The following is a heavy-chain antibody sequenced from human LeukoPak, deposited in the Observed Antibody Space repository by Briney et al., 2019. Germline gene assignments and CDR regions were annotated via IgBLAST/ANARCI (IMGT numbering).Heavy chain of an antibody. Sequence: PSETLSLTCAVSGGSISSSKWWSWVRQPPGKGLEWIGEIYHSGSTNYNPSLESRVTISVDRSKNQLSLKLSSVTAADTAVYYCARSGGSSGPGFDYWGQGTLVTVSS. V-gene: IGHV4-4*02. CDR1: GGSISSSKW. J-gene: IGHJ4*02. D-gene: IGHD6-13*01. CDR2: IYHSGST. CDR3: ARSGGSSGPGFDY.